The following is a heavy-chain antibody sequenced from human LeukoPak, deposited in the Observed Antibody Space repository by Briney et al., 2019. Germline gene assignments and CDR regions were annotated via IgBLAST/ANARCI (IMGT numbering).Heavy chain of an antibody. J-gene: IGHJ5*02. CDR1: GFTFSSYS. D-gene: IGHD3-22*01. CDR3: ARDLLYYYDSSGYYPNWFDP. CDR2: ISSSSSYI. V-gene: IGHV3-21*01. Sequence: GGSLRLSCAASGFTFSSYSMNWVRQAPGKGLEWVSSISSSSSYIYYADSVKGRFTISRDNAKNSLYLQMKSLRAEDTAVYYCARDLLYYYDSSGYYPNWFDPWGQGTLVTVSS.